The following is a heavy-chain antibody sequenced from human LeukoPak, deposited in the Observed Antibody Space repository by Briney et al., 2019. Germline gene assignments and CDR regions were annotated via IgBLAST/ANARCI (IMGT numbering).Heavy chain of an antibody. Sequence: ASVKVSCKASGYTFTGYYMHWVRQAPGQGLEWMGWINPNSGGTNYAQKFQGRVTMTRDTSISTAYMELSRLRSDDAAVYYCARNYGDYVGAFDIWGQGTMVTVSS. D-gene: IGHD4-17*01. CDR1: GYTFTGYY. CDR2: INPNSGGT. J-gene: IGHJ3*02. V-gene: IGHV1-2*02. CDR3: ARNYGDYVGAFDI.